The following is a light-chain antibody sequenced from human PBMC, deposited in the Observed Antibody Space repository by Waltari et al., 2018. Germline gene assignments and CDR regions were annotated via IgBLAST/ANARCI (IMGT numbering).Light chain of an antibody. CDR3: SSSTSRTALL. CDR1: SSDIGRYNS. V-gene: IGLV2-14*03. Sequence: QSALTQPASLSGSPGQSTTIPCTGTSSDIGRYNSVSWYQQHPGEAPKLMIYDVSVRPSGVSNRFSGSKSGNTASLTISGLQAEDEADYYCSSSTSRTALLFGGGTKLTVL. J-gene: IGLJ2*01. CDR2: DVS.